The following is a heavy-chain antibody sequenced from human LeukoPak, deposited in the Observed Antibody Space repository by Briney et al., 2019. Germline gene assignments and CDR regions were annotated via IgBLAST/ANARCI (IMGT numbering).Heavy chain of an antibody. V-gene: IGHV3-74*01. CDR3: ARDQCTSTSCYGYNWFDP. J-gene: IGHJ5*02. D-gene: IGHD2-2*01. Sequence: AGSLRLSCAASGFTFSSYWMHWVRQAPGKGLVWVSRINTDGSSTSYADPVKGRFTISRDNAKNTLYLQMNSLRAEDTAVYYCARDQCTSTSCYGYNWFDPWGQGTLVTVSS. CDR1: GFTFSSYW. CDR2: INTDGSST.